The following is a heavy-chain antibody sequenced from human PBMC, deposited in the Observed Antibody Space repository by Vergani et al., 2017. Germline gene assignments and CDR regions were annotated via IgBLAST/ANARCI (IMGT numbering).Heavy chain of an antibody. V-gene: IGHV3-74*03. CDR1: GFSFNTSW. Sequence: EVQLVESGGGSVQSGGSLRLSCVASGFSFNTSWMHWVRQVPGKGLMWVARIDEYGNRTTYGDFETGRFTISRDNAKNTVFLQMNNLRADDAGVYYCVRTEYCTGIACNTRFDSGGQGALVTVSS. D-gene: IGHD2-8*02. J-gene: IGHJ5*01. CDR2: IDEYGNRT. CDR3: VRTEYCTGIACNTRFDS.